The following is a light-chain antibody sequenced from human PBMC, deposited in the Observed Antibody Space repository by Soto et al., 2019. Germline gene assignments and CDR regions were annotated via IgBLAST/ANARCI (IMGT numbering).Light chain of an antibody. J-gene: IGKJ2*02. CDR2: ATS. CDR1: QSISSY. V-gene: IGKV1-39*01. Sequence: DIQMTQSPSSLSASVGDRVTITCRASQSISSYLNWYQQKPGKAPNLLIYATSSLKRGVPSRFSGSGSGTDFTLTIGSLQPEDFATYYCQQSYSTPRTFGQGTKLEIK. CDR3: QQSYSTPRT.